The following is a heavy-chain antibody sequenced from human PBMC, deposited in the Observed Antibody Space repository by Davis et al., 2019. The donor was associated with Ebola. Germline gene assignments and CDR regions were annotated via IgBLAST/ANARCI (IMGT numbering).Heavy chain of an antibody. Sequence: GESLKISCAASGFTFSSYSMNWVRQAPGKGLEWVSSISSSSSYIYYADSVKGRFTISRDNAKNSLYLQMNSLRAEDTAVYYCAKASIEYCSGGSCQTAVAFDIWGQGTMVTVSS. CDR1: GFTFSSYS. V-gene: IGHV3-21*01. D-gene: IGHD2-15*01. J-gene: IGHJ3*02. CDR2: ISSSSSYI. CDR3: AKASIEYCSGGSCQTAVAFDI.